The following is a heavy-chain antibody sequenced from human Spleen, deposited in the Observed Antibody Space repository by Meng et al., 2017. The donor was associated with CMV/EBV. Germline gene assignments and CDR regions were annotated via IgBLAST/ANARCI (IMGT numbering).Heavy chain of an antibody. CDR1: GFTFSSYS. CDR3: ARDSTSNYDFWSGYPVGYYYYYGMDV. J-gene: IGHJ6*02. D-gene: IGHD3-3*01. CDR2: ISSSSSYI. V-gene: IGHV3-21*01. Sequence: GGSLRLSCAASGFTFSSYSMNWVRQAPGKGLEWVSSISSSSSYIYYADSVKDRFTISRDNAKNSLYLQMNSLRAEDTAVYYCARDSTSNYDFWSGYPVGYYYYYGMDVWGQGTTVTVSS.